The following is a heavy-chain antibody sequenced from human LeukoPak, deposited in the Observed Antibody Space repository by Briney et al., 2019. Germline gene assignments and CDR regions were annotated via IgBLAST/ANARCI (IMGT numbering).Heavy chain of an antibody. J-gene: IGHJ4*02. Sequence: PGGSLRLSCAASGFTFSTYAMSWVRQAPGKGLEWVSTISNDGTTYYADSVKGRFTISRDNSKNTLYLQMNSLRAEDTAVYYCANQLGDYAYDYWGQGTLVTVSS. CDR1: GFTFSTYA. V-gene: IGHV3-23*01. CDR2: ISNDGTT. D-gene: IGHD4-17*01. CDR3: ANQLGDYAYDY.